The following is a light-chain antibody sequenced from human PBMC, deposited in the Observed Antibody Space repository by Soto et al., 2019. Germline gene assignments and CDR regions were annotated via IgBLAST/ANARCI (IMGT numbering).Light chain of an antibody. V-gene: IGKV3-20*01. CDR2: GAS. CDR1: QSVSSSS. J-gene: IGKJ2*01. CDR3: QQYGGSPLVT. Sequence: EIVLTQSPGTLSLSPGERATLSCRASQSVSSSSLAWYQQKPGQAPRLLVYGASSRATGIPDRFGGSGSGTDFTLTISRLEPEDFAVYYCQQYGGSPLVTFGQGTKLEIK.